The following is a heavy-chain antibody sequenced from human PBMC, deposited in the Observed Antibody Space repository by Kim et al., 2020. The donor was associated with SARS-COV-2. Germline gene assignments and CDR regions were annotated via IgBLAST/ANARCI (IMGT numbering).Heavy chain of an antibody. D-gene: IGHD6-13*01. CDR2: INAGNGNT. Sequence: ASVKVSCKASGYTFTSYAMHWVRQAPGQRLEWMGWINAGNGNTKYSQKFQGRVTITRDTSASTAYMELSSLRSEDTAVYYCASDQLYSSSWYYEPKWFDPWGQGTLVTV. CDR1: GYTFTSYA. CDR3: ASDQLYSSSWYYEPKWFDP. V-gene: IGHV1-3*01. J-gene: IGHJ5*02.